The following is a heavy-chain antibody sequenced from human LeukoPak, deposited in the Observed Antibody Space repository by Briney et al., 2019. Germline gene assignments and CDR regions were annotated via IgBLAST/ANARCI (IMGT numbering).Heavy chain of an antibody. D-gene: IGHD3-3*01. CDR2: ISSSGSTI. CDR3: ARDAFWSGYYNTYGMDV. Sequence: GGSLRLSCAASGXTFSSYEVNWVRQAPGKGLEWVSYISSSGSTIYYADSVKGRFTISRDNAKNSLYLQMNSLRAEDTAVYYCARDAFWSGYYNTYGMDVWGQGTTVTVSS. V-gene: IGHV3-48*03. J-gene: IGHJ6*02. CDR1: GXTFSSYE.